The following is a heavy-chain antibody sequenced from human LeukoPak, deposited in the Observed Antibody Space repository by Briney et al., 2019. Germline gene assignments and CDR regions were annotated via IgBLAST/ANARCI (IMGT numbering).Heavy chain of an antibody. CDR2: IQYDGSRK. D-gene: IGHD2-2*01. CDR1: GFTFSTSD. V-gene: IGHV3-30*02. CDR3: ARDGGYCSSTSCYAYYYYYYMDV. Sequence: GGSLRLSCTASGFTFSTSDMHWVRQAPGKGLEWVSFIQYDGSRKNYVDSVKGRFTISRDNSKNTLYLQMNSLRAEDTAVYYCARDGGYCSSTSCYAYYYYYYMDVWGKGTTVTISS. J-gene: IGHJ6*03.